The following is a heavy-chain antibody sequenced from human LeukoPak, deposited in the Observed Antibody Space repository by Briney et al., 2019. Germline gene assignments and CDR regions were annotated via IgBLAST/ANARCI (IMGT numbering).Heavy chain of an antibody. CDR1: GGSISSYY. D-gene: IGHD6-19*01. CDR2: IYYSGST. J-gene: IGHJ4*02. V-gene: IGHV4-59*01. Sequence: PSETLSLTCTVSGGSISSYYWSWIRQPPGKGLEWIGYIYYSGSTNYNPSLKSRVTISVDTSKNQFSLKLSSVTAADTAAYYCARDGAGSGYWGQGTLVTVSS. CDR3: ARDGAGSGY.